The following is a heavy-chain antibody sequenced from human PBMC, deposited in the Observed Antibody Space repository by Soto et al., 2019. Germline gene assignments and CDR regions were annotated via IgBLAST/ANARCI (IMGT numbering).Heavy chain of an antibody. CDR1: GFTFSDHA. CDR3: AIDLWWYTH. D-gene: IGHD2-15*01. J-gene: IGHJ4*02. CDR2: ISGGGSGA. V-gene: IGHV3-23*01. Sequence: EVQLLESGGGLVQPGGSLRLSCTASGFTFSDHAMTWVRQAPGKGLEWLSGISGGGSGAYYADSVKGRFTVSRANSNNTLFXQMXSLRVXDTAXYYCAIDLWWYTHWGQGTLVTVSS.